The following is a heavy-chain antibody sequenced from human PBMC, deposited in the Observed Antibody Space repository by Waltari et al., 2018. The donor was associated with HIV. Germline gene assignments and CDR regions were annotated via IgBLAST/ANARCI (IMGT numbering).Heavy chain of an antibody. CDR3: TREGAGTNY. CDR2: IRSKTYGGTT. V-gene: IGHV3-49*03. Sequence: EVQLVESGGGVVQPGRSLRLSCIDSGFCFGAYAVCWFRQAPGKGLEWVSFIRSKTYGGTTEYAASVKGRFTISRDDSKSLAYLQMNSLKTEDTAVYYCTREGAGTNYWGQGTLVTVSS. CDR1: GFCFGAYA. J-gene: IGHJ4*02. D-gene: IGHD6-19*01.